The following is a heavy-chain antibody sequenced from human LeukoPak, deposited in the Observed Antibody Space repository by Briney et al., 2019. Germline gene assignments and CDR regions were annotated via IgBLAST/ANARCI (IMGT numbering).Heavy chain of an antibody. V-gene: IGHV1-2*02. CDR3: ARVPDGYSYCYVDY. D-gene: IGHD5-18*01. J-gene: IGHJ4*02. Sequence: GASVKVSCKASGYTFTGYYMHWVRQAPGQGLEWMGWINPNSGGTNYAQKFQGRVTMTRDASISTAYMELSRLRSDDTAVYYCARVPDGYSYCYVDYWGQGTLVTASS. CDR1: GYTFTGYY. CDR2: INPNSGGT.